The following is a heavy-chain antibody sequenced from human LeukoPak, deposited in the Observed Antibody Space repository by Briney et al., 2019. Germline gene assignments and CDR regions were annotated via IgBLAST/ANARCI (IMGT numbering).Heavy chain of an antibody. D-gene: IGHD6-19*01. CDR3: ARGGIAVTYWFDP. V-gene: IGHV4-34*01. CDR2: INHRGST. Sequence: SETLSLTCAVYGGSFSGYYWSWIRQPPGKGLEWIGEINHRGSTNYNPSLKSRVTISVDTSKNQFSLKLSSVTAADTAVYYCARGGIAVTYWFDPWGQGTLVTVSS. CDR1: GGSFSGYY. J-gene: IGHJ5*02.